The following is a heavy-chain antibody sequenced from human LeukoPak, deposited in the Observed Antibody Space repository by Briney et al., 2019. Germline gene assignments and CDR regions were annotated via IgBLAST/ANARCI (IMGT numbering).Heavy chain of an antibody. CDR1: GFTFSSYS. J-gene: IGHJ4*02. CDR2: IYYSGST. V-gene: IGHV4-39*01. Sequence: GSLRLSCAASGFTFSSYSMNWIRQPPGKGLEWIGSIYYSGSTYYNPSLKSRVTISVDTSKNQFSLKLSSVTAADTAVYYCARHWLRELVDYWGQGTLVTVSS. D-gene: IGHD6-19*01. CDR3: ARHWLRELVDY.